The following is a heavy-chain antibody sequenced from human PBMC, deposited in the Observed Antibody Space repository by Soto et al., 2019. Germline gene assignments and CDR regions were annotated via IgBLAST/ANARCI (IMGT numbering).Heavy chain of an antibody. CDR2: IYYSGST. D-gene: IGHD3-10*01. J-gene: IGHJ6*03. CDR1: GGSISSYY. V-gene: IGHV4-59*01. Sequence: SETLSLTCTVSGGSISSYYWSWIRQPPGKGLEWIGYIYYSGSTNYNPSLKSRVTISVDTSKNQFSLKLSSVTAADTAVYYCARVGAEVRGVGMGQDYYYYYMDVWGKGTTVTVSS. CDR3: ARVGAEVRGVGMGQDYYYYYMDV.